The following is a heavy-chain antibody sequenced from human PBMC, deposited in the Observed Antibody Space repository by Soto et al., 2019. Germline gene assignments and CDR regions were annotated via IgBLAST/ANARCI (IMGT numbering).Heavy chain of an antibody. CDR1: GGSISSSNW. Sequence: SETLSLTCAVSGGSISSSNWWSWVRQPPGKGLEWIGEIYHSGSTNYNPSLKSRVTISVDKSKNQFSLKLSSVTAADTAVYYCARGSDTSGYVGFDPWGQGTLVTVSS. D-gene: IGHD3-22*01. CDR2: IYHSGST. J-gene: IGHJ5*02. V-gene: IGHV4-4*02. CDR3: ARGSDTSGYVGFDP.